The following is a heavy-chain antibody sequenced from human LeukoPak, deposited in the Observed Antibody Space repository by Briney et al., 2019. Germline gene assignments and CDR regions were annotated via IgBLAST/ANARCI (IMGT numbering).Heavy chain of an antibody. D-gene: IGHD6-13*01. V-gene: IGHV4-61*01. CDR3: AREDDSPLRPGIAAAVGVFVY. CDR1: GGSVSSGSYY. Sequence: PSETLSLTCTVSGGSVSSGSYYWSWIRQPPGKGLEWHGYIYYSGSTNYNPSLKSRVTISVDTSKNQFSLQLSSVNAANAAVYYCAREDDSPLRPGIAAAVGVFVYRRQKTLLSVSS. CDR2: IYYSGST. J-gene: IGHJ4*02.